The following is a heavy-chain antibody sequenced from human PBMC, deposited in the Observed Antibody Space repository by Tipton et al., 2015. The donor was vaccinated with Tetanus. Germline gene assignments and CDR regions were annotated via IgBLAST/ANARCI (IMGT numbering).Heavy chain of an antibody. CDR1: GLTLSNYG. CDR2: IWYDGSSK. J-gene: IGHJ3*02. Sequence: SLRLSCAGSGLTLSNYGMHWVRQAPGKGLEWVAVIWYDGSSKDYADSVKGRFTISRDNSKNMLFLQMNSLRAEDTAVYFCATMRSSEALDIWGQGTMVTVSS. CDR3: ATMRSSEALDI. V-gene: IGHV3-33*01. D-gene: IGHD3-22*01.